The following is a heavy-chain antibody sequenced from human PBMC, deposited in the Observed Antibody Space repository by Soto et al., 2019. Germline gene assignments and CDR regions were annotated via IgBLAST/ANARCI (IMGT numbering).Heavy chain of an antibody. J-gene: IGHJ5*02. V-gene: IGHV1-18*04. CDR3: ARDAWSXXXNFNWFDP. D-gene: IGHD3-3*01. Sequence: ASVKVSCKASGYTFTSYGISWVRQAPGQGLEWMGWISAYNGNTNYAQKLQGRVTMTTDTSTSTAYMELKGLRSDDTAVYYCARDAWSXXXNFNWFDPWGQGTLVTVS. CDR1: GYTFTSYG. CDR2: ISAYNGNT.